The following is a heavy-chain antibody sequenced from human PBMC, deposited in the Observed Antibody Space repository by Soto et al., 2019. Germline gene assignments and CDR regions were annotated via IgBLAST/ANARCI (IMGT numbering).Heavy chain of an antibody. D-gene: IGHD3-16*01. J-gene: IGHJ6*02. V-gene: IGHV1-18*01. Sequence: QVQLVQSGDEVRKPGSSVKVSCKASGYIFVNYGIAWVRQAPGQGLEWMGWISPYSGNTHYASKVQGGLTMTRDTTTSTAYMALGGLTSDDTAVYYWAMVDNYVTPTPQDVWGQGPTVTVSS. CDR2: ISPYSGNT. CDR1: GYIFVNYG. CDR3: AMVDNYVTPTPQDV.